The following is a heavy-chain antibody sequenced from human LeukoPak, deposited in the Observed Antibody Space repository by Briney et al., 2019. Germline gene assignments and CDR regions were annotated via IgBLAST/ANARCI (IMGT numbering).Heavy chain of an antibody. CDR3: AKTHGAYAPRRAYDV. D-gene: IGHD4-17*01. CDR1: GFSSTSLA. CDR2: ISGSGGST. Sequence: GRSMRLSCAASGFSSTSLAMSWVRQAPGKGLEYVSAISGSGGSTYYADSVEGRFTISKDNSRNTVYLQMNRLRVDDTAIYYCAKTHGAYAPRRAYDVWGPGTMVAVSS. J-gene: IGHJ3*01. V-gene: IGHV3-23*01.